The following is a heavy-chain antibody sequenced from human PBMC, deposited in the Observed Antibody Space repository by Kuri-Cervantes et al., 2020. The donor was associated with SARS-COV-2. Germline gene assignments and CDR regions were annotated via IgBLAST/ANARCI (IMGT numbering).Heavy chain of an antibody. CDR3: ARGLGSSSSGYYYYMDV. CDR1: GGSISSSSYY. J-gene: IGHJ6*03. Sequence: ESLKISCTVSGGSISSSSYYWGWIRQPPGKGLEWIGSIYYSGSTYYDPSLKSRVTISIDTSKNQFSLKLSSATAADTAVYYCARGLGSSSSGYYYYMDVWGKGTTVTVSS. V-gene: IGHV4-39*07. D-gene: IGHD6-6*01. CDR2: IYYSGST.